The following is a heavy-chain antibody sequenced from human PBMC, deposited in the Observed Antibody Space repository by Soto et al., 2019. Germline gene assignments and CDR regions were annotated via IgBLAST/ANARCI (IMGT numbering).Heavy chain of an antibody. V-gene: IGHV4-59*08. Sequence: QVQLQQSGPGLVKPSQTLSLTCTVSSGPSSSHNWGWIRPSPGRGLEWIGYVYNTGGTSYNPSLKSRVTISADTSANHISLTLSFVTAADTAIYYCVRQGIGNLHGLVDVWGQGTTVSVSS. CDR1: SGPSSSHN. J-gene: IGHJ6*02. CDR2: VYNTGGT. D-gene: IGHD1-1*01. CDR3: VRQGIGNLHGLVDV.